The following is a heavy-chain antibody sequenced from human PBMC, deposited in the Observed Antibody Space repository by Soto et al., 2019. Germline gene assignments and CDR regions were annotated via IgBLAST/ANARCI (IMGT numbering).Heavy chain of an antibody. CDR1: RFTFSSYW. V-gene: IGHV3-74*01. J-gene: IGHJ6*02. CDR3: ARRREGYYYGLDV. Sequence: EERLVESGGGSVQPGGSLILSCAASRFTFSSYWMYWVRQAPGKGLVWVSRINSDGSSTRYADSVKGRFSISRDNSKSTLYLQMNTLRAEDTAVYYCARRREGYYYGLDVCGQGTTVTVSS. D-gene: IGHD1-26*01. CDR2: INSDGSST.